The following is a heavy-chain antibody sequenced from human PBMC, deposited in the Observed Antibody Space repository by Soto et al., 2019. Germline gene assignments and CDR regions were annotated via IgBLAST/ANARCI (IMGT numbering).Heavy chain of an antibody. CDR1: GGSFSGYY. V-gene: IGHV4-34*01. D-gene: IGHD2-2*01. Sequence: SETLSLTCAVSGGSFSGYYWSWIRQPPGKGLEWIGYMYHSGSTYNPSLKSRVTISIDRSKNQFSLKLSSVTAADTAVYYCARVPDYWGQGILVTVSS. CDR2: MYHSGST. CDR3: ARVPDY. J-gene: IGHJ4*02.